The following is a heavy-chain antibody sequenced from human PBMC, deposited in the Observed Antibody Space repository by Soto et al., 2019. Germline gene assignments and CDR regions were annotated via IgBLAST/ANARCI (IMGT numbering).Heavy chain of an antibody. V-gene: IGHV4-39*01. D-gene: IGHD3-3*02. CDR3: ARHSLALRKNNWFDP. CDR2: IFYLGSS. Sequence: SETLSLTCTVSGDSIISSDFYWGWVRQPPGKGLEWIGSIFYLGSSYYNPSLKSRVTMSVDTSKNQFSLRLRSVTAEDTALYFCARHSLALRKNNWFDPWGQGIMVTVSS. CDR1: GDSIISSDFY. J-gene: IGHJ5*02.